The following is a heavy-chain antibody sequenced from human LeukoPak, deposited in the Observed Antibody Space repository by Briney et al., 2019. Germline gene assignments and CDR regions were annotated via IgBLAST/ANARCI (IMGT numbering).Heavy chain of an antibody. Sequence: SETLSLACAVYGGSFSGYYWRWVRQPPGKGLEWIGEINHSGSTNYNPSLKRRVTMSVDTSKNQFSLELSSVTAADRATYYCARGSGLRYFDDYWGQGTLVTVSS. CDR1: GGSFSGYY. CDR3: ARGSGLRYFDDY. V-gene: IGHV4-34*01. D-gene: IGHD3-9*01. CDR2: INHSGST. J-gene: IGHJ4*02.